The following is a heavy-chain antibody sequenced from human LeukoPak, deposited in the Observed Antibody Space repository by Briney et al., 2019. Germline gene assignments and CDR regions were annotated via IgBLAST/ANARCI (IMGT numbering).Heavy chain of an antibody. CDR2: IVGSSST. Sequence: GGSLRLSCAASGFTSSNFAMTWVRQAPGKGLEWVSSIVGSSSTYYADSLKGRFTISRDNAKNSLYLQMNSLRAEDTAVYYCARIGAGSPRDYWGQGTLVTVSS. CDR1: GFTSSNFA. D-gene: IGHD6-13*01. J-gene: IGHJ4*02. CDR3: ARIGAGSPRDY. V-gene: IGHV3-21*01.